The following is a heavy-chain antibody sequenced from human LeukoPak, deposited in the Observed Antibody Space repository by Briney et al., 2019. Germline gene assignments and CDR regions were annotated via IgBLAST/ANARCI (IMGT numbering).Heavy chain of an antibody. J-gene: IGHJ6*02. CDR1: GFTFGSYW. CDR3: AREDGYGDYVDYYYYYGMDV. Sequence: GGSLRLSCAASGFTFGSYWMSWVRQAPGKGLEWVANIKQDGSEKYYVDSVKGRFTISRDNAKNSLYLQMNSLRAEDTAVYYCAREDGYGDYVDYYYYYGMDVWGQGTTVTVSS. CDR2: IKQDGSEK. D-gene: IGHD4-17*01. V-gene: IGHV3-7*01.